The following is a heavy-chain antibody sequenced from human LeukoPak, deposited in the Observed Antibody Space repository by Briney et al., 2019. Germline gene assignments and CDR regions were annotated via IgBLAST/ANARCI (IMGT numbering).Heavy chain of an antibody. CDR3: ATGGIYSSNFDY. J-gene: IGHJ4*02. V-gene: IGHV5-51*01. CDR2: IYPGDSET. D-gene: IGHD5-18*01. CDR1: GYTFIRFW. Sequence: GESLRISCKGSGYTFIRFWIGWVRQMPGKGLEWMGIIYPGDSETRYSPSFQGQVTISVDKSISTAYLQWSSLKASDTAVYYCATGGIYSSNFDYWGQGTLVTVSS.